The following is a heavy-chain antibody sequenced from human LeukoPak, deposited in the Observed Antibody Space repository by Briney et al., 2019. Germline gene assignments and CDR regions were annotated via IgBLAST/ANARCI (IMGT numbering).Heavy chain of an antibody. CDR2: TSYDGSKK. V-gene: IGHV3-30-3*01. J-gene: IGHJ5*02. CDR1: GFTFRAHS. Sequence: GGSLRLSCAASGFTFRAHSMPWVRQTPGKGLEWVAFTSYDGSKKYYGDSVKGRFTISGDNSKNTLYLEVSTLRAEDTAVYYCTRNPEMQYWFDPWGQGTLVTVSS. CDR3: TRNPEMQYWFDP.